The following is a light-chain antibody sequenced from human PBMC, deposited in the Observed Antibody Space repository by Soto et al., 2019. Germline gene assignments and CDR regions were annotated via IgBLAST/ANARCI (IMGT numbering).Light chain of an antibody. CDR2: GAS. Sequence: EIVLTQSPGTLSLSPGERATLSCRASQSVSSSYLAWYQQKPGQAPRLLIYGASSRATGIPERFSGSGSGTDFTLTISRLEPEDFAVFYCQQYGNSPYTFGQGTNLEIK. J-gene: IGKJ2*01. CDR1: QSVSSSY. V-gene: IGKV3-20*01. CDR3: QQYGNSPYT.